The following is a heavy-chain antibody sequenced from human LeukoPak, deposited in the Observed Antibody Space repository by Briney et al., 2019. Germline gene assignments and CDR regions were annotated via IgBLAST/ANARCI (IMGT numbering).Heavy chain of an antibody. J-gene: IGHJ5*02. CDR3: ARDSTYSSSSHNWFDP. D-gene: IGHD6-6*01. Sequence: SETLSLTCTVSGGSISSYYWSWIRQPPGKGLEWIGYIYYSGSTNYNPSLKSRVTISVDTSKNQFSLKLSSVTAADTAVYYCARDSTYSSSSHNWFDPWGQGTLVSVSS. V-gene: IGHV4-59*01. CDR2: IYYSGST. CDR1: GGSISSYY.